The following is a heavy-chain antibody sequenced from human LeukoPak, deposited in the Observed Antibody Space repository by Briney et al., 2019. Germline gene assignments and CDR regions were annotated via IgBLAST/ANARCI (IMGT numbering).Heavy chain of an antibody. D-gene: IGHD6-6*01. CDR3: ARYSSSPKDFDY. J-gene: IGHJ4*02. V-gene: IGHV6-1*01. Sequence: SQTLSLTCAISGDSVSSNSAAWNWIRQSPSRGLEWLGRTYYRSKWYNDYAASVKSRIIINPDTSKNQFSLQLNSVTPEDTAIYYYARYSSSPKDFDYWGLGTLVTVSS. CDR2: TYYRSKWYN. CDR1: GDSVSSNSAA.